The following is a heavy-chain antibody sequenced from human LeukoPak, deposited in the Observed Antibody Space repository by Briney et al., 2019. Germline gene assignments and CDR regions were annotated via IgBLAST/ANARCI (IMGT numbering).Heavy chain of an antibody. V-gene: IGHV5-51*01. CDR2: IYPGDSDT. CDR3: ARLARDVDIVATTHLSDYYYGMDV. CDR1: GYSFSTNW. Sequence: GESLKISCRASGYSFSTNWIGWVRQMPGKGLGWMGIIYPGDSDTRYSPSFQGQVTISADKSISTAYLQWSSLKTSDTAMYYCARLARDVDIVATTHLSDYYYGMDVWGQGTTVTVSS. J-gene: IGHJ6*02. D-gene: IGHD5-12*01.